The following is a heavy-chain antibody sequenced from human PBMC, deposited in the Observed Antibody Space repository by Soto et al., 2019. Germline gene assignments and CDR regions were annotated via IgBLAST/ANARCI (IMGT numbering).Heavy chain of an antibody. V-gene: IGHV4-59*08. CDR1: GGSISNYY. Sequence: QVQLQESGPGLVKPSETLSLTCTVSGGSISNYYCSWIRQPPGKGLEWIGYIYSNGNTNYNPALMRRDTLSLDTSKPPLPLNLHSVTAADTAVYYCASHRRPGRGHWYGVVSWGQGPLVTVSS. J-gene: IGHJ5*02. CDR3: ASHRRPGRGHWYGVVS. D-gene: IGHD3-10*01. CDR2: IYSNGNT.